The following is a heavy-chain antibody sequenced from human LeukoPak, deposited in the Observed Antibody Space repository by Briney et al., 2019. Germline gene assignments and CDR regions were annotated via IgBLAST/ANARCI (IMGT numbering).Heavy chain of an antibody. Sequence: QPGGSLRLSCVVSGFMFSSNTMTWVRQAPGKGLEWVANIKEDGSEKHYVDSVKGRSTISRDNAKNSLYLQMNSLRAEDTAVYYCATGGRRYYADWGQGTLVTVSS. CDR1: GFMFSSNT. J-gene: IGHJ4*02. CDR3: ATGGRRYYAD. CDR2: IKEDGSEK. V-gene: IGHV3-7*01. D-gene: IGHD2/OR15-2a*01.